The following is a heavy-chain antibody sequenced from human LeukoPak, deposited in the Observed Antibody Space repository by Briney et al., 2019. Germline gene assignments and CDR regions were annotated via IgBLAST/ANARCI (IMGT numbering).Heavy chain of an antibody. CDR3: AAGSYILYYYGMDV. V-gene: IGHV4-31*03. CDR2: IYYSGST. Sequence: PSETLSLTCTVSGGSISSGGYYWSWIRQHPGKGLEWIGYIYYSGSTYYNPSLKSRVTISVDTSKNQFSLKLSSVTAADTAVYYCAAGSYILYYYGMDVWGQGTTVTVSS. CDR1: GGSISSGGYY. D-gene: IGHD1-26*01. J-gene: IGHJ6*02.